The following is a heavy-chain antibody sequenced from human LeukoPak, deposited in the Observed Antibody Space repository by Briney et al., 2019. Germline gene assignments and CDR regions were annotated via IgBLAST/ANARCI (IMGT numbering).Heavy chain of an antibody. V-gene: IGHV5-51*01. CDR3: AKRGGSRSFYSLDH. Sequence: AESLKISCKGSGYSFTSYWIGWVRQKPGKGLQWMGIIYPSDSDTRYSPSFQGHVTISADKTTTTAHLQWSSLKASDTAIYYCAKRGGSRSFYSLDHWGQGTPVTVSS. J-gene: IGHJ4*02. CDR1: GYSFTSYW. D-gene: IGHD3-10*01. CDR2: IYPSDSDT.